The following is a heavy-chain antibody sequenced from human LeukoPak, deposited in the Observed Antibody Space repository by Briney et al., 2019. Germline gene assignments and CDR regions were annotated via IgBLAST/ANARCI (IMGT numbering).Heavy chain of an antibody. CDR3: ARGGQWLGYNWFDP. Sequence: PSETLSLTCAVYGGSFSGYYWSWIRQPPGKGLEWIGEINHSGSTNYNPSLKSRVTISVDTSKNQFSLKLSSVTAADTAVYYCARGGQWLGYNWFDPWGQGTLVTVSS. J-gene: IGHJ5*02. CDR2: INHSGST. CDR1: GGSFSGYY. V-gene: IGHV4-34*01. D-gene: IGHD6-19*01.